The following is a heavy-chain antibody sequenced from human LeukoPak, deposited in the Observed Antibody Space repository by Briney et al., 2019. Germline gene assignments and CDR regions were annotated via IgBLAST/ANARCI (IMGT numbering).Heavy chain of an antibody. V-gene: IGHV4-39*07. CDR2: IYYSGST. J-gene: IGHJ4*02. CDR1: GGSISSSSYY. CDR3: ARDPLVGSFDY. Sequence: SETLSLTCTVSGGSISSSSYYWGWIRQPPGKGLEWIGSIYYSGSTYYNPSLKSRVTISVDTSKNQFSLKLSSVTAADTAVYYCARDPLVGSFDYWGQGTLVTVSS.